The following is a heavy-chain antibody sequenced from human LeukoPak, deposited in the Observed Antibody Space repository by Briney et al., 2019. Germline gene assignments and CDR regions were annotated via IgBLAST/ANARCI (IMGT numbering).Heavy chain of an antibody. V-gene: IGHV1-69*05. J-gene: IGHJ4*02. Sequence: GASVKVSCKASGGTFSSYAISWVRQAPGQGLEWMGGIIPIFGTANYAQKFQGRVTITTDESTSTAYMELSSLRSEDTAVYYCARHRRLHPMAVFDYWGQGTLVTVSS. CDR1: GGTFSSYA. CDR3: ARHRRLHPMAVFDY. CDR2: IIPIFGTA. D-gene: IGHD4-11*01.